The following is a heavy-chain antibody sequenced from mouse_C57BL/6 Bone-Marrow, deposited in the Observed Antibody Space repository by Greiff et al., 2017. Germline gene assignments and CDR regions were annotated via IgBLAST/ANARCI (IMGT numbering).Heavy chain of an antibody. CDR2: INYDGSST. J-gene: IGHJ3*01. Sequence: EVNVVESEGGLVQPGSSMKLSCTASGFTFSDYYMAWVRQVPEKGLEWVANINYDGSSTYYLDSLKSRFIISRDNAKNILYLQMSSLKSEDTATYYCAREDGYYPWFAYWGQGTLVTVSA. CDR3: AREDGYYPWFAY. CDR1: GFTFSDYY. D-gene: IGHD2-3*01. V-gene: IGHV5-16*01.